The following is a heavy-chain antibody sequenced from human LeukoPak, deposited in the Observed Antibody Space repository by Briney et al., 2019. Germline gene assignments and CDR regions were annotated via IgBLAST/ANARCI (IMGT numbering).Heavy chain of an antibody. CDR1: GYTFTSYY. CDR2: INPSGGST. Sequence: GGSLRLSCAASGYTFTSYYMHWVRQAPGQGLEWMGIINPSGGSTSYAQKFQGRVTMTRDTSTSTVYMELSSLRSEDTAVYYCARETLGCGGDCHTFDYWGQGTLVTVSS. V-gene: IGHV1-46*01. J-gene: IGHJ4*02. CDR3: ARETLGCGGDCHTFDY. D-gene: IGHD2-21*01.